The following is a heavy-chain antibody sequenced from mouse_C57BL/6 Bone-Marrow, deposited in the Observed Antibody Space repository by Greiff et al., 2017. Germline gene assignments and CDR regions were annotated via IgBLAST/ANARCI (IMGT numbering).Heavy chain of an antibody. V-gene: IGHV1-76*01. D-gene: IGHD2-1*01. CDR1: GYTFTDYY. CDR3: ARGDGNYGYYFDY. J-gene: IGHJ2*01. CDR2: IYPGSGNT. Sequence: QVQLQQSGAELVRPGASVKLSCKASGYTFTDYYINWVKQRPGQGLEWIARIYPGSGNTYYNEKFKGKATLTAEKSSSTAYMQLSSLTSEDSAVYFCARGDGNYGYYFDYWGQGTTLTVSS.